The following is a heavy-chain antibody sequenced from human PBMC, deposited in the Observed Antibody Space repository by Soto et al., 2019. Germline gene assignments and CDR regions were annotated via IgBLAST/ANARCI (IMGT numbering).Heavy chain of an antibody. CDR1: GFTFSSYA. J-gene: IGHJ6*03. D-gene: IGHD4-17*01. V-gene: IGHV3-23*01. CDR2: ISGSGGST. Sequence: GGSLRLSCAASGFTFSSYAMSWVRQAPGKGLEWVSAISGSGGSTYYADSVKGRFTISRDNSKNTLYLQMNSLRAEDTAVYYCAAATGEYGDYVWAYYYYYMDVWGKGTTVTVSS. CDR3: AAATGEYGDYVWAYYYYYMDV.